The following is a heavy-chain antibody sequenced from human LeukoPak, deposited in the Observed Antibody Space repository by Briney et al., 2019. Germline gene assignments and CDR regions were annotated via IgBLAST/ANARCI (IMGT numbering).Heavy chain of an antibody. V-gene: IGHV3-23*01. CDR2: ISGSGGST. Sequence: GGSLRLSCAASGFTFSNSAMSWVRQAPGKGLQWVSGISGSGGSTYYADSVRDRFTISRDNSKNTLYLQMNSLRAEDTAVYYCAKDAPRITMIVVVKGGDYWGQGTLVTVSS. J-gene: IGHJ4*02. CDR3: AKDAPRITMIVVVKGGDY. D-gene: IGHD3-22*01. CDR1: GFTFSNSA.